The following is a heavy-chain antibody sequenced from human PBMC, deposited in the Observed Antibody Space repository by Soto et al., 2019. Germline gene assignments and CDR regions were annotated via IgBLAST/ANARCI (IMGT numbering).Heavy chain of an antibody. J-gene: IGHJ6*02. Sequence: GGSLRLSCAASGCTFSSYSMNWVRQAPGKGLEWVSYISSSSSTIYYADSVKGRFTISRDNAKNSLYLQMNSLRDEDTAVYYCARVPERYCSSTSCQPYYGMDVWGQGTTVTVSS. CDR1: GCTFSSYS. CDR3: ARVPERYCSSTSCQPYYGMDV. D-gene: IGHD2-2*01. CDR2: ISSSSSTI. V-gene: IGHV3-48*02.